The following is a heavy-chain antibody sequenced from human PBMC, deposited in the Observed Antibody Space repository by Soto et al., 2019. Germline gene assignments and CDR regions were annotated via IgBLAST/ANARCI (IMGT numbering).Heavy chain of an antibody. CDR2: IYYSGST. Sequence: SETLSLTCTVSGGSISSGGYYWSWIRQHPGKGLEWIGYIYYSGSTYYNPSLKSRVTISVDTSKNQFSLKVISVTAADTAVYYCARLEGLATISYYFDYWGQGTLVTVSS. V-gene: IGHV4-31*03. CDR3: ARLEGLATISYYFDY. J-gene: IGHJ4*02. CDR1: GGSISSGGYY. D-gene: IGHD3-9*01.